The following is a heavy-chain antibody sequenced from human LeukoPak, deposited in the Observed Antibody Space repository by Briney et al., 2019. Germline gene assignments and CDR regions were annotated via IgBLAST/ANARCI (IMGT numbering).Heavy chain of an antibody. CDR1: GYTFTGYY. V-gene: IGHV1-2*04. CDR2: INPNSGGT. J-gene: IGHJ3*02. D-gene: IGHD3-22*01. CDR3: ARGEYGYYDSSGAFDI. Sequence: ASVKVSCKASGYTFTGYYMHWVRQAPGQGLEWMGWINPNSGGTNYAQKFQGWVTMTRDTSISTAYMELSRLRSDDTAVYYCARGEYGYYDSSGAFDIWGQGTMVTVSS.